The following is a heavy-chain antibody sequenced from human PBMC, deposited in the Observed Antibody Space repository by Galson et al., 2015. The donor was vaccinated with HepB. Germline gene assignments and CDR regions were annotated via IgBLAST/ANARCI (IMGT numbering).Heavy chain of an antibody. CDR2: IYHSGSS. CDR3: ARASSYSSSYYDF. J-gene: IGHJ4*02. V-gene: IGHV4-4*02. CDR1: GGSITSSYW. Sequence: SETLSLTCAVSGGSITSSYWWSWVRQPPGKGLEWIGDIYHSGSSNYMPSLKSRVTISVDKSKNQFSLQLRSVTAADTAVYYCARASSYSSSYYDFWGQGILVTVSS. D-gene: IGHD6-13*01.